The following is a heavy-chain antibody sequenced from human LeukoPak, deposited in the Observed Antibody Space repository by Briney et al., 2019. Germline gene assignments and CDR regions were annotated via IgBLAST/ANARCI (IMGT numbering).Heavy chain of an antibody. Sequence: GASVKVSCKASGYTFTNYVITWVRQAPGQGLEWMGWISAYDGSTNYAQKFQGRVTMTTDPSTSTAYMELRSLRSDDTAVYYCAREAGSGSWYPFDYWGQGTLVTVSS. CDR2: ISAYDGST. CDR3: AREAGSGSWYPFDY. CDR1: GYTFTNYV. V-gene: IGHV1-18*01. J-gene: IGHJ4*02. D-gene: IGHD6-13*01.